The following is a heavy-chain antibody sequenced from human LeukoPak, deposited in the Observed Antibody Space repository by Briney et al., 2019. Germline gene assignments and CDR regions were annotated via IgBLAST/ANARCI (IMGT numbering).Heavy chain of an antibody. CDR3: ARDPYYGSGFDY. D-gene: IGHD3-10*01. Sequence: PGGSLRLSCAASGFTVSSNYMSWVRKAPGKGLEWVSVIYSGGSTYYADSVKGRFTISRDNSKNTLYLQMNSLRAEDTAVYYCARDPYYGSGFDYWGQGTLVTVSS. J-gene: IGHJ4*02. CDR2: IYSGGST. CDR1: GFTVSSNY. V-gene: IGHV3-66*01.